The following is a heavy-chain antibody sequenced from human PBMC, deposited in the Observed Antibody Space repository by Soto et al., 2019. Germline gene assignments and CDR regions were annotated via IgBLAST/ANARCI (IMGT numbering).Heavy chain of an antibody. D-gene: IGHD2-8*02. CDR2: LFWDDDK. J-gene: IGHJ4*02. V-gene: IGHV2-5*02. Sequence: SGPTLVNPTQTLTLTCSFSGFSLSTSGVGVGWIRQPPEKAPEWLALLFWDDDKRYSPSLKRSLTITKDTSKNQVVLTLTNMAPVDTATYYCARILTGTGGHFDYWGQGTLVTVSS. CDR1: GFSLSTSGVG. CDR3: ARILTGTGGHFDY.